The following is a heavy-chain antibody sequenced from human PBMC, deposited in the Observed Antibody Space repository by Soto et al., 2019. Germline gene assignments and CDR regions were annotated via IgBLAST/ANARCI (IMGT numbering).Heavy chain of an antibody. V-gene: IGHV3-53*04. D-gene: IGHD4-17*01. J-gene: IGHJ3*02. CDR1: GFTVSSNY. CDR2: IYSGGST. Sequence: ESRGGLVQPGGSLRLSCAASGFTVSSNYMSWVRQAPGKGLEWVSVIYSGGSTYYADSVKGRFTISRHNSKNTLYLQMNSLRAEDTAVYYCARGFDYGDYSSAFDIWGQGTMVTVSS. CDR3: ARGFDYGDYSSAFDI.